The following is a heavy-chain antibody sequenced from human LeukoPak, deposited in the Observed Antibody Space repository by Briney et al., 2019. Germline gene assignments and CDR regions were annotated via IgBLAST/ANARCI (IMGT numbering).Heavy chain of an antibody. Sequence: PGGSLRLSCAASGFTFGSYAMNWVRQAPGKGLEWVSGISGSGDGTYYADSVKGRFTISRDNSKNTLYLQMNSLRAEDTAVYYCAKDTAYSGYDLHFDYWGQGTLVTVSS. CDR1: GFTFGSYA. V-gene: IGHV3-23*01. CDR3: AKDTAYSGYDLHFDY. J-gene: IGHJ4*02. CDR2: ISGSGDGT. D-gene: IGHD5-12*01.